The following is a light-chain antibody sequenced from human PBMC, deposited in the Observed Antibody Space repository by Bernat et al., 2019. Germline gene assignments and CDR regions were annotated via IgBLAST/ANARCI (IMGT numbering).Light chain of an antibody. CDR2: TNN. V-gene: IGLV1-47*02. Sequence: QSVLTQPPSASGTPGQRVTISCSGSNSNIGNHYVYWYQQLPGMAPKVLIYTNNHRPSGVPDRFSGSKSGTSASLAISGLRSEDEADYYCAVWDDSLGGWVFGGGTKLTVL. CDR1: NSNIGNHY. J-gene: IGLJ3*02. CDR3: AVWDDSLGGWV.